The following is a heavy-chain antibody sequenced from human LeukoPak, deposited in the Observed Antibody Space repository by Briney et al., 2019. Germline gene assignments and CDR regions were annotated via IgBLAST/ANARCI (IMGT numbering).Heavy chain of an antibody. J-gene: IGHJ4*02. V-gene: IGHV3-64*04. Sequence: PGGSLRLSCSASGFTFSSYAMHWVRQAPGKGLEYVSAISSNGGSTYYADSVKGRFTITRDNARNSLFLQMNSLRAEDTAVYYCAREDGYCSGGNCYSYFDSWGQGTLVTVSS. CDR3: AREDGYCSGGNCYSYFDS. D-gene: IGHD2-15*01. CDR1: GFTFSSYA. CDR2: ISSNGGST.